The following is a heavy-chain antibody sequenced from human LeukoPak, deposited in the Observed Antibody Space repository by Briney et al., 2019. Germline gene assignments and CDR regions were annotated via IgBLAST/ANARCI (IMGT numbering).Heavy chain of an antibody. V-gene: IGHV4-38-2*02. CDR3: ANYDFWSGYRY. J-gene: IGHJ4*02. CDR1: GYSISSGYY. Sequence: SETLSLTCTVSGYSISSGYYWGWIRQPPGKGLEWIGSIYHSGSTYYNPSLKSRVTISVDTSKNQFSLKLSSVTAADTAVYYCANYDFWSGYRYWGQGTLVTVSS. CDR2: IYHSGST. D-gene: IGHD3-3*01.